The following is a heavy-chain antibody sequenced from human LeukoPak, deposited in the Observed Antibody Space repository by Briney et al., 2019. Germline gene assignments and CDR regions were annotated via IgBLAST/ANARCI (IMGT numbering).Heavy chain of an antibody. V-gene: IGHV1-2*02. CDR2: INPHSGGT. CDR1: GYTFSGYY. J-gene: IGHJ4*02. CDR3: ARVVDHDYGDYYLDY. D-gene: IGHD4-17*01. Sequence: ASVKVSCTASGYTFSGYYMHWVRQAPGQGLEWMGWINPHSGGTNYAQKFQGRVTMTRDTSITTAYMELSRLRSDDTAVYYCARVVDHDYGDYYLDYWGQGTLVTVSS.